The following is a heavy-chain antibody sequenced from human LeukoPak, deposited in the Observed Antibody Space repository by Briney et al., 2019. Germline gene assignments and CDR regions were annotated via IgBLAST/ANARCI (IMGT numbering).Heavy chain of an antibody. CDR3: ARAPGDGYYYYGMDV. CDR2: IIPILGIA. CDR1: GGTFSSYA. Sequence: SVKVSCEASGGTFSSYAISWVRQAPGQGLEWMGRIIPILGIANYAQKFQGRVTITADKSTSTAYMELSSLRSEDTAVYYCARAPGDGYYYYGMDVWGQGTTVTVSS. D-gene: IGHD7-27*01. V-gene: IGHV1-69*04. J-gene: IGHJ6*02.